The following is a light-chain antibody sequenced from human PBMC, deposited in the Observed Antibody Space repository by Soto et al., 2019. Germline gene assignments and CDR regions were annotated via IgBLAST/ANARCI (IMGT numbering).Light chain of an antibody. CDR1: QSVLYSSNNRNY. Sequence: DIVMTQSPDSLAVSLGERATINCKSSQSVLYSSNNRNYLAWYQQKPGQSPSLLIYWASTRESGVPDRVSGSGSGTDFTLTISSLQAEDVAVYYCQQYYSTPRTFGQGTKVEIK. V-gene: IGKV4-1*01. CDR2: WAS. J-gene: IGKJ1*01. CDR3: QQYYSTPRT.